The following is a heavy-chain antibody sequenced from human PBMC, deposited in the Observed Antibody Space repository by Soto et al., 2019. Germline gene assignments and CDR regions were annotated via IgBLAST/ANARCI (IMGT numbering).Heavy chain of an antibody. V-gene: IGHV3-23*01. J-gene: IGHJ4*02. CDR2: ISGSGGST. Sequence: GGSLRLSCAASGFTFSSYAMSWVRQAPGKGLEWVSAISGSGGSTYYADSVKGRFTISSDNSKNTLYLQMNSLRAEDTAVYYCTLSYGDYIFDYWGQGTLVTVSS. CDR1: GFTFSSYA. D-gene: IGHD4-17*01. CDR3: TLSYGDYIFDY.